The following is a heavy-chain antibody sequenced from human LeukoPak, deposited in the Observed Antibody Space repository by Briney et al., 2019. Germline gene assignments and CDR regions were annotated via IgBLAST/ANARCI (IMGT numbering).Heavy chain of an antibody. CDR3: ARSPGASPTYGDYPFDY. J-gene: IGHJ4*02. V-gene: IGHV4-61*08. CDR1: GGSISSGGYY. D-gene: IGHD4-17*01. CDR2: IYYSGST. Sequence: SETLSLTCTVSGGSISSGGYYWSWIRQHPGKGLEWIGYIYYSGSTNYNPSLKSRVTISVDTSKNQFSLKLSSVTAADTAVYYCARSPGASPTYGDYPFDYWGQGTLVTVSS.